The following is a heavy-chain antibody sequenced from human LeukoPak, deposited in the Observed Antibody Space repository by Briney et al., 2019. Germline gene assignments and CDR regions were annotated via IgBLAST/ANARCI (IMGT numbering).Heavy chain of an antibody. CDR3: FRAFDI. Sequence: PSETLSLTCVVHGGSFSGYYRSWVRQPPGKGLEWIGEISHSGSTNYNPPLKRRVTISVDTSKNQFSLKLSSVTAADTAMYYCFRAFDIWGQGTMVTVSS. D-gene: IGHD3-10*01. CDR1: GGSFSGYY. CDR2: ISHSGST. V-gene: IGHV4-34*01. J-gene: IGHJ3*02.